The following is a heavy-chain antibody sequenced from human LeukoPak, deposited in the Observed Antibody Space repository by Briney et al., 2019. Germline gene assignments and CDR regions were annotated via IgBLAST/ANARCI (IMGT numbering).Heavy chain of an antibody. D-gene: IGHD3-10*01. CDR1: GYTLTELS. J-gene: IGHJ4*02. Sequence: ASVKVSCKVSGYTLTELSMHWVRQAPGKGLEWMGRFDPEDGETIYAQKFQGRVTMTAGTSTDTVYVELSSLRSEDTAVYYCATEGKMVRGVYTDYWGQGTLVTVSS. CDR3: ATEGKMVRGVYTDY. CDR2: FDPEDGET. V-gene: IGHV1-24*01.